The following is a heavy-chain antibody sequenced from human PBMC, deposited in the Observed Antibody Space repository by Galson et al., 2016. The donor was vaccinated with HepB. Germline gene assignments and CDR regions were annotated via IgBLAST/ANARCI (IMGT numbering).Heavy chain of an antibody. D-gene: IGHD3-10*01. J-gene: IGHJ6*02. CDR2: INQDRSEK. V-gene: IGHV3-7*01. CDR3: ARRIVNQGRIGGGGGGMDV. Sequence: SLRLSCAASGFTFSGHWMSWVRQTPGKGLEWVANINQDRSEKYYVDSLKGRFTISRDNAKSSLYLQMNSLRAEDTAVYFCARRIVNQGRIGGGGGGMDVWGQGVTVTVSS. CDR1: GFTFSGHW.